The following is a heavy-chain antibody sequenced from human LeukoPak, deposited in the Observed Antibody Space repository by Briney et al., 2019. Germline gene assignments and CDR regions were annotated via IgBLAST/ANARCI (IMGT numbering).Heavy chain of an antibody. CDR2: LYSDGNT. V-gene: IGHV3-53*01. J-gene: IGHJ4*02. D-gene: IGHD1-14*01. Sequence: GGSLRLSCTASVFSFSHAWMSWVRQAPGKGLEWVSVLYSDGNTKYADSVQGRFTISRDNSKNTLYLEMNSLSPDDTAVYYCARGVEPLAANTLAYWGQGTLVTVSS. CDR3: ARGVEPLAANTLAY. CDR1: VFSFSHAW.